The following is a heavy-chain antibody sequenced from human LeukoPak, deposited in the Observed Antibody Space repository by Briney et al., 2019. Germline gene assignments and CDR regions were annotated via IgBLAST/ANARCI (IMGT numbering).Heavy chain of an antibody. V-gene: IGHV3-9*03. D-gene: IGHD3-22*01. Sequence: PGRSLRLSCSASGFTFDHYAMHWVRQAPGKGLEWVSGISWNSGSIGYADSVKGRFTISRDNAKNSLYLQMNSLRPEDMALYYCAKASLKYFYDSNNNPSYYFDYWGQGTLVTVSS. CDR2: ISWNSGSI. CDR3: AKASLKYFYDSNNNPSYYFDY. J-gene: IGHJ4*02. CDR1: GFTFDHYA.